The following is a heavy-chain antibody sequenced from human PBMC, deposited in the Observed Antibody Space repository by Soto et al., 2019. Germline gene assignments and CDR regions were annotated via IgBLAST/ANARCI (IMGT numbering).Heavy chain of an antibody. V-gene: IGHV3-11*05. CDR1: GFTFNDYY. CDR2: ISTTGSYT. Sequence: QVQLVESGGGLVKPGGSLRLSCAASGFTFNDYYMTWFRQAPGKGLEWVSCISTTGSYTNYADSVKGRFTVSRDNANNSMYLQMNSLRDEDTAVYYCAWIVGARLNDYWGQGTLVTVSS. D-gene: IGHD1-26*01. J-gene: IGHJ4*02. CDR3: AWIVGARLNDY.